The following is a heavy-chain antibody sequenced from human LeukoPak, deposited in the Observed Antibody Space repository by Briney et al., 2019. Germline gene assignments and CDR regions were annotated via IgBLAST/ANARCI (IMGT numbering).Heavy chain of an antibody. CDR2: ISYDGSNK. V-gene: IGHV3-30-3*01. Sequence: GGSLRLSCAASGFTFSSYAMHWVRQAPGKGLEWVAVISYDGSNKYYADSVKGRFTISRDNSKNTLYLQMNSLRAEDTAVYYCARGGRLGRIQLWLPFVYWGQGTLVTVSS. CDR1: GFTFSSYA. D-gene: IGHD5-18*01. CDR3: ARGGRLGRIQLWLPFVY. J-gene: IGHJ4*02.